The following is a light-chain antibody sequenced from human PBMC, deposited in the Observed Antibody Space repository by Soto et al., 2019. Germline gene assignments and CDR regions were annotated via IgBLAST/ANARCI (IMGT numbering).Light chain of an antibody. V-gene: IGLV2-8*01. CDR1: SSDIGGNHY. CDR3: SSYAGSNNWV. J-gene: IGLJ3*02. Sequence: QSALTQPPSASGSPGQSVTISCTGTSSDIGGNHYVSWYQQHPGKAPKLIIYEVTQRPSGFPDRFSGSKSGNTASLTVSGLQADDEADYYCSSYAGSNNWVFGGGTKVTVL. CDR2: EVT.